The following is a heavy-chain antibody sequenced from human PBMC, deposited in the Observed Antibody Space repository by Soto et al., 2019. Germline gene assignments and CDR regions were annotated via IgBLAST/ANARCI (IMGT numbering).Heavy chain of an antibody. D-gene: IGHD6-19*01. V-gene: IGHV1-69*13. CDR3: AGAGGWYSAYYFDY. CDR2: INPIFGTA. J-gene: IGHJ4*02. CDR1: GYTFTGYY. Sequence: SVKVSCKASGYTFTGYYMHWVRQAPGQGLEWMGGINPIFGTANYAQKFQGRVTITADESTSTAYMELSSLRSEDTAVYYCAGAGGWYSAYYFDYWGQGTLVTVSS.